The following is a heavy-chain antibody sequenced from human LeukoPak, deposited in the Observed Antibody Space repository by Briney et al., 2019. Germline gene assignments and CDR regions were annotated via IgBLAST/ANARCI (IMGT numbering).Heavy chain of an antibody. CDR3: ARDKDYGGWFGETLGAFDI. CDR1: GGSISSHY. J-gene: IGHJ3*02. CDR2: IYYSGST. V-gene: IGHV4-59*11. Sequence: PSETLSLTCTVSGGSISSHYWSWIRQPPGKGLEWIGYIYYSGSTNYNPSLKSRVTISVDTSKNQFSLKLSSVTAADTAVYYCARDKDYGGWFGETLGAFDIWGQGTMVTVSS. D-gene: IGHD3-10*01.